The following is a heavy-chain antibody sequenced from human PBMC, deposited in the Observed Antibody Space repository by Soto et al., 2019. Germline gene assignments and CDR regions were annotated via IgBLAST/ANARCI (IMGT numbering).Heavy chain of an antibody. D-gene: IGHD2-2*01. V-gene: IGHV1-3*01. CDR3: ARSPALGGCSSSRCLAAPPPFDL. CDR1: GYAFTSYA. CDR2: INAGNGNT. Sequence: ASVKVSCKASGYAFTSYAMHWVRQAPGQRLEWMGWINAGNGNTKYSQKLQGRVTITRDTSASTAYMELSSLRSEDTAVYYCARSPALGGCSSSRCLAAPPPFDLWGQGTLVTVSS. J-gene: IGHJ5*02.